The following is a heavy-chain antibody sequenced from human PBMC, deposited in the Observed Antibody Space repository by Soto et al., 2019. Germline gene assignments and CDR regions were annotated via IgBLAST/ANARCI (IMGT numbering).Heavy chain of an antibody. CDR2: IFYTGTT. V-gene: IGHV4-39*01. Sequence: PSETLSLTCSVSGGSISYNSYYWGWIRQPPGKGLEWVGGIFYTGTTYYGPSLKDRVTISADTSKNVMFLLMRGLGVDDTALYFCARNPRSDIFGVRTIVENWLDPWGRGSLVTVSS. CDR3: ARNPRSDIFGVRTIVENWLDP. D-gene: IGHD3-3*02. CDR1: GGSISYNSYY. J-gene: IGHJ5*02.